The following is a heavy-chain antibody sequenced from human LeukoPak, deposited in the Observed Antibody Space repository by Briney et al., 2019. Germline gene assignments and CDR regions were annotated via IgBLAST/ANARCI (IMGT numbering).Heavy chain of an antibody. V-gene: IGHV3-48*03. D-gene: IGHD6-25*01. CDR3: ARASGVGSDN. J-gene: IGHJ4*02. Sequence: PGGSLRLSCAASGFTFSSYEMNWVRQAPGKGLEWVSYISSSGSTIYYADSVKGRFTISRDNAKNSLYLQMNSLRAEDPAVYYCARASGVGSDNWGQRTQVPVSS. CDR2: ISSSGSTI. CDR1: GFTFSSYE.